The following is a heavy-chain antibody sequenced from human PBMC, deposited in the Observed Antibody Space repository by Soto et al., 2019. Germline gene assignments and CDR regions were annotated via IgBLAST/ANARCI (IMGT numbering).Heavy chain of an antibody. J-gene: IGHJ4*02. CDR2: IDPSDSQT. V-gene: IGHV5-10-1*01. D-gene: IGHD3-22*01. CDR3: ARQIYDSDTGPNFQYYFDS. Sequence: GESLKISCKGSGYSFAGYWITWVRQKPGKGLEWMGRIDPSDSQTYYSPSFRGHVTISVTKSITTVFLQWSSLRASDAAMYYCARQIYDSDTGPNFQYYFDSWGQGTPVTVSS. CDR1: GYSFAGYW.